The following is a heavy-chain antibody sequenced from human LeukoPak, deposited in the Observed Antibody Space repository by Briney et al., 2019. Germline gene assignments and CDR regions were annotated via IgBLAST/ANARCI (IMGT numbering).Heavy chain of an antibody. CDR3: AVAEVRYYESSRLHAFDF. V-gene: IGHV4-39*02. D-gene: IGHD3-22*01. CDR1: GGSIRRRYQL. CDR2: KFYCGST. J-gene: IGHJ3*01. Sequence: SDSESLPRSFCGGSIRRRYQLWGWGRQPPGKGVGWIGTKFYCGSTYYNPSLKSRHAISVDTSHNHSSMELNSVAAADTAVYYCAVAEVRYYESSRLHAFDFWGRGTMVTVSS.